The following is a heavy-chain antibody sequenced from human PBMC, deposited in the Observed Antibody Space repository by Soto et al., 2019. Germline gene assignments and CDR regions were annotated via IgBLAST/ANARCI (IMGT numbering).Heavy chain of an antibody. CDR3: AREVSVVAATYYFDY. CDR1: GGSISSYY. D-gene: IGHD2-15*01. Sequence: SETLSLTCTVSGGSISSYYWSWIRQPPGKGLEWIGYIYYSGSTNYNPSLKSRVTISVDTSKNQFSLKLSSVTAADTAVYYCAREVSVVAATYYFDYWGQGTQVTVSS. J-gene: IGHJ4*02. CDR2: IYYSGST. V-gene: IGHV4-59*01.